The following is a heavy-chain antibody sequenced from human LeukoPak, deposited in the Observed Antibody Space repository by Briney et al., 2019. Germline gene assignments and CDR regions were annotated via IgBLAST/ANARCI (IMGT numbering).Heavy chain of an antibody. CDR2: LLIAGAA. V-gene: IGHV3-13*01. D-gene: IGHD2/OR15-2a*01. Sequence: PGGSLRLSCAASGFIVNRNDMHWVRQVPGKGLEWVSGLLIAGAAYYTSSVKGRFAISRDAAKNSLYLQMESLGVGDPAVYYCARGRHWGGLKTTFFDYCGQGALVAVSS. CDR1: GFIVNRND. CDR3: ARGRHWGGLKTTFFDY. J-gene: IGHJ4*02.